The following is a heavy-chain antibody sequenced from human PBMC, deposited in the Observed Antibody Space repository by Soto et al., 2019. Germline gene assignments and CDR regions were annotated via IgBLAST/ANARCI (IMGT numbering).Heavy chain of an antibody. J-gene: IGHJ4*01. CDR2: ISYDGGNE. D-gene: IGHD4-4*01. CDR3: AKALVYYSNYGFFEN. CDR1: GFTFSDYG. V-gene: IGHV3-30*18. Sequence: QVQLVESGGGVVQPGRSLRLSCAASGFTFSDYGMHWVRQAPGKGLEWVAVISYDGGNEYYADSVKGRFTISRDNSKNTLYLQMNSLRHEDTALYYCAKALVYYSNYGFFENWGQGTLVTVSS.